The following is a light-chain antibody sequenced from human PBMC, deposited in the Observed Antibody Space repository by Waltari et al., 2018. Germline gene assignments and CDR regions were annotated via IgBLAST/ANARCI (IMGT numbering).Light chain of an antibody. CDR3: QHYYDNPYS. CDR2: AAS. J-gene: IGKJ2*03. CDR1: QNIYSN. Sequence: IQMTQSPSALSASVGDRGTISCRASQNIYSNLAWYQQKPGKAPKLLIYAASSLQSGIPSRFSGSGSGTDFTLTISSLQPEDSAAYYCQHYYDNPYSFGQGTKVEIK. V-gene: IGKV1-6*01.